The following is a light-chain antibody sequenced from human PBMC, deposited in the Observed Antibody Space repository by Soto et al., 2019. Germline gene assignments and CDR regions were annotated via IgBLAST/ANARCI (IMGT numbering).Light chain of an antibody. Sequence: EIVLTQSPATLSLSPGERATLSCSASQSVRSYLTWYQQKPGQAPRLLIYDTSNRATGIPAGFSGSGSGTDFTLTISSLEPEDFAVYYCQQRSNWPWTFGQGTKVDIK. CDR2: DTS. CDR3: QQRSNWPWT. J-gene: IGKJ1*01. V-gene: IGKV3-11*01. CDR1: QSVRSY.